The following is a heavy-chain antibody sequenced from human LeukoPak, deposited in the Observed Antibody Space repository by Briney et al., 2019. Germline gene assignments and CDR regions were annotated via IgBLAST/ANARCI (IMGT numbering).Heavy chain of an antibody. CDR3: ARLGYSYGNYYFDY. CDR2: ISAYNGNT. D-gene: IGHD5-18*01. Sequence: GASVKVSCKASGYTFTSYGISWVRQAPGQGLEWMGWISAYNGNTNYAQKLQGRVTMTTDTSTSTAYMELRSLRSDDTTVYYCARLGYSYGNYYFDYWGQGTLVTVSS. CDR1: GYTFTSYG. J-gene: IGHJ4*02. V-gene: IGHV1-18*01.